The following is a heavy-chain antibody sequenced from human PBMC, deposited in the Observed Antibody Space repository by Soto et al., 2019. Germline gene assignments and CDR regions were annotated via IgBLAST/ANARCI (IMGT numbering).Heavy chain of an antibody. J-gene: IGHJ4*02. CDR3: ARLDPKAPGDRDY. V-gene: IGHV4-59*08. D-gene: IGHD7-27*01. Sequence: QVQLQESGPGLVKPSETLSLTCTVSGGSISSYYWSWIRQPPGKGLEWIGYIYYSGSTNYNPSLKSRVTISVDTSKNQCALKLSSVTAADTAVYYCARLDPKAPGDRDYWGQGTLVTVSS. CDR1: GGSISSYY. CDR2: IYYSGST.